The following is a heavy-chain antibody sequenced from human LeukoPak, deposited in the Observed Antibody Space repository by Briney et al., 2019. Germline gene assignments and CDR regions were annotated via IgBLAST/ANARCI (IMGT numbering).Heavy chain of an antibody. D-gene: IGHD3-22*01. CDR1: GGAFSSYA. CDR2: IIPILGIA. V-gene: IGHV1-69*04. Sequence: SVKVSCKASGGAFSSYAISWVRQAPGQGLEWMGRIIPILGIANYAQKFQGRVTITADKSTSTAYMELSSLRSEDTAVYYCARLGDSSGSYWGQGTLVTVSS. J-gene: IGHJ4*02. CDR3: ARLGDSSGSY.